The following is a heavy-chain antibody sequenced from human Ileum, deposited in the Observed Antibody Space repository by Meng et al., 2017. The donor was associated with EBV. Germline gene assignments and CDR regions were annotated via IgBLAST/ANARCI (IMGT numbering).Heavy chain of an antibody. CDR2: VYWDDDK. CDR1: GFQLNTSGVG. V-gene: IGHV2-5*02. D-gene: IGHD3/OR15-3a*01. CDR3: AHEEDWRIDY. Sequence: HITLQESGPTLVKPTQTLTLTCIFCGFQLNTSGVGVGWIRQPPGKALEWLALVYWDDDKRYSQSLERRLTITKDTSKNQVVLTMTNMDPLDTATYYCAHEEDWRIDYWGQGTLVTVSS. J-gene: IGHJ4*02.